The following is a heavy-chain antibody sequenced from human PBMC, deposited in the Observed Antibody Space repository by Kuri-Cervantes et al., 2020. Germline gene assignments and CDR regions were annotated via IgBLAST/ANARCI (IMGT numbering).Heavy chain of an antibody. J-gene: IGHJ5*02. V-gene: IGHV3-7*01. CDR1: GFTFSSYW. CDR2: IKQDGSEK. Sequence: GESLKISCAASGFTFSSYWMSWVRQAPGKGLEWVANIKQDGSEKYYVDSVKGRFTISRDNAKNSLYLQMNNLRAEDTAVYYCARDCRSTVTTILNWFDPWGRGTLVTVSS. D-gene: IGHD4-17*01. CDR3: ARDCRSTVTTILNWFDP.